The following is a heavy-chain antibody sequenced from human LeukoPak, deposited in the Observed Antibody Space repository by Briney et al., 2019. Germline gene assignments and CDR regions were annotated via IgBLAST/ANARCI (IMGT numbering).Heavy chain of an antibody. CDR3: AREMDSSGYYFHYYYYYGMDV. CDR1: GYTFTSYG. CDR2: ISAYNGNT. V-gene: IGHV1-18*01. D-gene: IGHD3-22*01. J-gene: IGHJ6*02. Sequence: GASVKVSCKASGYTFTSYGISWVRQAPGHGLEWMGWISAYNGNTNYAQKLQGRVTMTTDTTTSTAYMELRSLRSDDTAVYYCAREMDSSGYYFHYYYYYGMDVWGQGTTVTVSS.